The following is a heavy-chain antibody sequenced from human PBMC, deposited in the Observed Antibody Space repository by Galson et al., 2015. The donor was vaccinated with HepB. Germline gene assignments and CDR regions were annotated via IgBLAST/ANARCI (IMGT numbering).Heavy chain of an antibody. V-gene: IGHV1-24*01. CDR2: FDPEDGET. J-gene: IGHJ4*02. CDR1: GYTLTELS. CDR3: ASSEYGDQRVDY. D-gene: IGHD4-17*01. Sequence: SCKVSGYTLTELSMHWVRQAPGKGLEWMGGFDPEDGETIYAQKFQGRVTMTEDTSTDTAYMELSSLRSEDTAVYYCASSEYGDQRVDYWGQCTLVTVSS.